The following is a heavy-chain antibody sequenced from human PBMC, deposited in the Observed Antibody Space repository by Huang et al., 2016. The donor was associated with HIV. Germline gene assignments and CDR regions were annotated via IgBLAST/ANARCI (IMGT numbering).Heavy chain of an antibody. CDR1: GYSFTNYW. D-gene: IGHD2-21*02. Sequence: EVQLVQSEAEGKKPGESLKISCRGSGYSFTNYWIGWVRQRHGEGLEWMGVISPADADTSYSPSFQGQVTFSADKSTRTAYLQWSSLQASDTAIYYCARSEVLVTAVPFDHWGQGTLVTVSS. J-gene: IGHJ4*02. CDR2: ISPADADT. V-gene: IGHV5-51*03. CDR3: ARSEVLVTAVPFDH.